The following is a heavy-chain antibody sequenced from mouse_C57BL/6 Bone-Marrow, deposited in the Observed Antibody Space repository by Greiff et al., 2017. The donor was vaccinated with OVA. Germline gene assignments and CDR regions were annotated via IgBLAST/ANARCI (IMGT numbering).Heavy chain of an antibody. D-gene: IGHD2-12*01. V-gene: IGHV14-2*01. CDR3: ATITNVTHYAFDD. CDR1: GYNITDYN. Sequence: VQLQQSGAELVKPGASVKLSCTASGYNITDYNMHWVKQRTEQGLEWIGRIDPEGGDTKYAQKFQGKATLTADKSSTTAYLQLSSLTSEDTAVYYCATITNVTHYAFDDWGKGTSVTVSS. J-gene: IGHJ4*01. CDR2: IDPEGGDT.